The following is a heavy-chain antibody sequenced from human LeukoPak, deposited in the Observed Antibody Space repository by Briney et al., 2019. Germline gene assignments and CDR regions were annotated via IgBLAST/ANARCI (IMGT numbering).Heavy chain of an antibody. Sequence: GGSLRLSCAASGFTFSSYAMSWVRQAPGKGLEWVSAISGSGGSTYYADSVKGRFTISRDNSKNTLYLQMNSLRAEDTAVYYCAKEAYYYDSSGYYPDAFDIWGQGTMVTASS. J-gene: IGHJ3*02. V-gene: IGHV3-23*01. D-gene: IGHD3-22*01. CDR3: AKEAYYYDSSGYYPDAFDI. CDR1: GFTFSSYA. CDR2: ISGSGGST.